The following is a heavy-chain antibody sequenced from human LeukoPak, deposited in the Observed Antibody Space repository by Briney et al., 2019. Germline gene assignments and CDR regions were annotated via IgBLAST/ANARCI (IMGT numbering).Heavy chain of an antibody. Sequence: GGSLRLSRAASGFTFSSYWMSWVRQAPGKGLEWVANIKQDGSEKYYVDSVKGRFTISRDNAKNSLYLQMNSLRAEDTAVYYCARAGGYSSSWYYYYYYMDVWGKGTTVTVSS. CDR3: ARAGGYSSSWYYYYYYMDV. D-gene: IGHD6-13*01. J-gene: IGHJ6*03. CDR1: GFTFSSYW. CDR2: IKQDGSEK. V-gene: IGHV3-7*01.